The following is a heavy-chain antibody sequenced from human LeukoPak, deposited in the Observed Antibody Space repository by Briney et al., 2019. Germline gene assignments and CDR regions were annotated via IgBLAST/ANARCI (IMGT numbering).Heavy chain of an antibody. V-gene: IGHV3-7*05. CDR2: IKQDGSEK. J-gene: IGHJ4*02. D-gene: IGHD6-13*01. CDR3: ASRAGYTGSWSAFDY. Sequence: GGSLRLSCTTSTFTLNNYWMSWVRQAPGKGLEWVANIKQDGSEKYYVDSVKGRFTISRDNAKNSLYLQMNSLRAEDTAVYYCASRAGYTGSWSAFDYWGQGTLVTVSS. CDR1: TFTLNNYW.